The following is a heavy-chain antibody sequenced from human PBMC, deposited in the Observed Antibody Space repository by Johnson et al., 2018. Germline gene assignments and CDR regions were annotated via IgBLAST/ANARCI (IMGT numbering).Heavy chain of an antibody. Sequence: QVQLVQSGGGAVQPGRSLRLSCGASGFIFRNYGMHWVRQAPGKGLEWVAIIWYDGSIENYADSVKGRSTISRDNSKNTLYLQMHNLRAGDTAGYYCAGDKITMVRGVIPYYCGMDVWGQGTTVTVSS. J-gene: IGHJ6*02. CDR1: GFIFRNYG. CDR3: AGDKITMVRGVIPYYCGMDV. CDR2: IWYDGSIE. V-gene: IGHV3-33*01. D-gene: IGHD3-10*01.